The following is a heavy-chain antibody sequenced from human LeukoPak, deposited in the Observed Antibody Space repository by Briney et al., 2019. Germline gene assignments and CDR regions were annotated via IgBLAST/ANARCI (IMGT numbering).Heavy chain of an antibody. CDR3: ARDRTMVRGVTYYYYGMDV. V-gene: IGHV4-34*01. CDR2: INHSGST. CDR1: GGSFSGYY. Sequence: SETLSLTCAVYGGSFSGYYWSWIRQPPGKGLEWIGEINHSGSTNYNPSLKSRVTISVDTSKNQFSLKLSSVTAADTAVYYCARDRTMVRGVTYYYYGMDVWGQGTTVTVSS. D-gene: IGHD3-10*01. J-gene: IGHJ6*02.